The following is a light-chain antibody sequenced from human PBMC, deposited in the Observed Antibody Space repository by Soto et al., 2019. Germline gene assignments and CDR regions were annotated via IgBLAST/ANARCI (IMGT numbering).Light chain of an antibody. CDR3: GTWDSSLSAYV. Sequence: QSVLTQPPSVSAAPGQKVTISCSGSSSNIGNNYVSWYQQLPGTAPKLLIYDNNKRPSGIPDRFSGSKSCTSATLSITGIQTGDEAGYYCGTWDSSLSAYVFGTGTKVTVL. CDR2: DNN. J-gene: IGLJ1*01. V-gene: IGLV1-51*01. CDR1: SSNIGNNY.